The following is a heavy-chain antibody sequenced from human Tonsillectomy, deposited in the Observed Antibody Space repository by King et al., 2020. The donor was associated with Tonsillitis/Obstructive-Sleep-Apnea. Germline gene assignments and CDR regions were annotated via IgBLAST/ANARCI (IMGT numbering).Heavy chain of an antibody. Sequence: VQLVESGGGLVQPGGSLRLSCAASGFTFSSYEMNWVRQAPGKGLEWVSYISSSGSTIYYADSVKGRFTISRDNAKNSLYLQMNSLRAEDTAVYYCARETREAYFDYWGQGTLVTVSS. J-gene: IGHJ4*02. D-gene: IGHD1-26*01. CDR2: ISSSGSTI. CDR1: GFTFSSYE. V-gene: IGHV3-48*03. CDR3: ARETREAYFDY.